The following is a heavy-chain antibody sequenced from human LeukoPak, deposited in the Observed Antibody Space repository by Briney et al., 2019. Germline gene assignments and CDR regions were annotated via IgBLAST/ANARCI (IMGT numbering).Heavy chain of an antibody. CDR1: GGTFSIYA. D-gene: IGHD2-15*01. V-gene: IGHV1-69*13. Sequence: SVKVSCKSSGGTFSIYAISWWRQSPGQGLEWRGGIIPIFGTANDAQKFKGRVRITAEPSPSTAYMELSSLRSEDTDVYYCARNAYCSGGSCYSAWGQGTLVTVSS. CDR2: IIPIFGTA. CDR3: ARNAYCSGGSCYSA. J-gene: IGHJ5*02.